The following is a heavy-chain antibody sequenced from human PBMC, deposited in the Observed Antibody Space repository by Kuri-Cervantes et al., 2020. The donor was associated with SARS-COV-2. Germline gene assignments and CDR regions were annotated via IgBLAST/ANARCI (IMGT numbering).Heavy chain of an antibody. Sequence: SETLSLTCTVSGGSISSSSYYWGWIRQPPGKGLEWIGSIYYSGSTYYNPSLKSRVTISVDTSKNQFSLKLSSVTAADTAVYYCARQGRALLAIVCGSGSYYRYWGQGTLVTVSS. CDR1: GGSISSSSYY. D-gene: IGHD3-10*01. CDR2: IYYSGST. J-gene: IGHJ4*02. CDR3: ARQGRALLAIVCGSGSYYRY. V-gene: IGHV4-39*01.